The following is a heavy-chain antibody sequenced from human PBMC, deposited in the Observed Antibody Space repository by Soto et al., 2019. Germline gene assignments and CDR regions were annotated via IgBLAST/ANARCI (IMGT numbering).Heavy chain of an antibody. CDR3: ARSDGRY. CDR1: GGSISSYY. V-gene: IGHV4-59*01. CDR2: IYYSGST. Sequence: SETLSHPCTVSGGSISSYYWSWIRQPPGKGLEWIGYIYYSGSTTYNPSLKSRVTISVDTSKNQFSLKLSSVTAADTAVYYCARSDGRYWGQGTLVTVS. J-gene: IGHJ4*02.